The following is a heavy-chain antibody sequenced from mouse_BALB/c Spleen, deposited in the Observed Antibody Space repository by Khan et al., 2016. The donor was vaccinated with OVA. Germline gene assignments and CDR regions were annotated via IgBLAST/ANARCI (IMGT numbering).Heavy chain of an antibody. CDR2: INYSGST. V-gene: IGHV3-2*02. D-gene: IGHD2-3*01. Sequence: EVQLQESGPGLVKPSQSLSITCTVTGYSITSDYAWNWIRQFPGNKLEWMGYINYSGSTNYNPSLKSRISITRDTSKNQFFLQFNSVTTEDTDTYYCARDGSRDNYAMDYWGQGTAVTVSS. CDR3: ARDGSRDNYAMDY. J-gene: IGHJ4*01. CDR1: GYSITSDYA.